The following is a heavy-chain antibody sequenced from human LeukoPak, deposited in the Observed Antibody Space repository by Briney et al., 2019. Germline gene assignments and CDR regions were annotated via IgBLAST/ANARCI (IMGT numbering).Heavy chain of an antibody. Sequence: SETLSLTCTVSGGSMSGYFWSWIRQPPGKGLEWIGYIYYSGSTNYNPSLKSRVTISIDTSKNQFSLKLSSVTAADTAVYYCARTAYARFFDLWGRGTLVTVSS. CDR3: ARTAYARFFDL. V-gene: IGHV4-59*01. CDR1: GGSMSGYF. D-gene: IGHD2-21*01. CDR2: IYYSGST. J-gene: IGHJ2*01.